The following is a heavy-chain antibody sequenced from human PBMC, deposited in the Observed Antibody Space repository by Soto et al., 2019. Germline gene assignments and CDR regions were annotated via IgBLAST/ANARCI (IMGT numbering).Heavy chain of an antibody. J-gene: IGHJ4*02. Sequence: SETLSLTCAVYGGSFSGYYWSWIRQPPGKGLEWIGEINHSGSTNYNPSLKSRVTISVDTSKNQFSLKLSSVTAADTAVYYCGRVNGIAGRRYFDYWAQRTLVPVSS. CDR3: GRVNGIAGRRYFDY. V-gene: IGHV4-34*01. D-gene: IGHD6-13*01. CDR2: INHSGST. CDR1: GGSFSGYY.